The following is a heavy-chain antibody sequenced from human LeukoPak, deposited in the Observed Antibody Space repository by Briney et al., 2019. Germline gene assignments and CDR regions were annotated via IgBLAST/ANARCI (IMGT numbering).Heavy chain of an antibody. D-gene: IGHD6-6*01. V-gene: IGHV4-34*01. CDR2: INHSGST. J-gene: IGHJ4*02. CDR3: ARGPARRGAYLDY. Sequence: PSETLSLTCAVYGGSFSGYYWSWIRQPPGKGLEWIGEINHSGSTNYNPSLKSRVTISVDTSKNQFSLKLSSVTAADTAVYYCARGPARRGAYLDYWGQGTLVTVSS. CDR1: GGSFSGYY.